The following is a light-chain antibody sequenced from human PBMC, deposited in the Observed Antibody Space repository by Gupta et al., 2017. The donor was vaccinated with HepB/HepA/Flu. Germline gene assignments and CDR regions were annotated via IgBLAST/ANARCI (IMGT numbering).Light chain of an antibody. V-gene: IGLV2-14*03. J-gene: IGLJ2*01. CDR3: GADASRDIPV. Sequence: SPLPQPASVSWSPVRSITISCTGTSSDVGAYNSVSWYQHHPGKAPKLMIYDVSKWPAGVATSFSGSKSGNTASLTISGLYREDEADYYSGADASRDIPVFGRGTNVTVL. CDR1: SSDVGAYNS. CDR2: DVS.